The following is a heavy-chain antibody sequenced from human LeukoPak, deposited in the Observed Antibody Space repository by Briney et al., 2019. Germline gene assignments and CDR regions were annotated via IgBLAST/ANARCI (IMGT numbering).Heavy chain of an antibody. V-gene: IGHV1-2*04. J-gene: IGHJ6*04. CDR1: GYTFTGYY. CDR2: INPNSGGT. CDR3: ARALGYCSSTSCPAYGMDV. D-gene: IGHD2-2*01. Sequence: ASVKVSCKASGYTFTGYYMHWVRQAPGQGLEWMGWINPNSGGTKYAQKFQGWVTMTRDTSISTAYMELSRLRSDDTAVYYCARALGYCSSTSCPAYGMDVWGKGTTVTVSS.